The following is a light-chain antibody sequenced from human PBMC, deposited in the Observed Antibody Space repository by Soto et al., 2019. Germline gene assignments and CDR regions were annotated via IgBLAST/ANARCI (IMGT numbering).Light chain of an antibody. CDR3: QQSYSTPIT. CDR2: AAS. V-gene: IGKV1-39*01. CDR1: QSISSY. Sequence: DIQRTQSPSSLSASVGDRVTIACRASQSISSYLNWYQQKPGKAPKLLIYAASSLQSGVPSRFSGSGSGTDFTLTISSLQPEDFATYYCQQSYSTPITFGQGTRLEI. J-gene: IGKJ5*01.